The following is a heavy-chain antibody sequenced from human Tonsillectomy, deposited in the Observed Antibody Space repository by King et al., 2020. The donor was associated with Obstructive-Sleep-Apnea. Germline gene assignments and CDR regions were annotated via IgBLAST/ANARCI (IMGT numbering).Heavy chain of an antibody. D-gene: IGHD2-2*01. Sequence: ITLKESGPTLVKPTQTLTLTCTFSGFSLSTSGVGVGWIRQPPGKALEWLALIYWNEDKRYSPSLESRLTITKDTSKNQVVLTMTNMDPVDTATYYCAHPIEMREFCSSTSCLGYFDYWGQGTLVTVSS. CDR3: AHPIEMREFCSSTSCLGYFDY. CDR1: GFSLSTSGVG. V-gene: IGHV2-5*01. CDR2: IYWNEDK. J-gene: IGHJ4*02.